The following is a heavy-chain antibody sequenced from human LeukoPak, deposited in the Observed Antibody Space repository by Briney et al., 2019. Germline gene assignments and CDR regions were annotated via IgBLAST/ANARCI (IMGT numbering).Heavy chain of an antibody. Sequence: GGSLRLSCAASGFTFSSYGMYWVRQAPGKGLECVAFITYDGSEMYYADSVKGRFTISRDNSRDTLYLQVNSLRGDDTAIYYCARNRGYTYDYDSFDPWGQGTLVTVSS. CDR2: ITYDGSEM. J-gene: IGHJ5*02. V-gene: IGHV3-30*19. CDR3: ARNRGYTYDYDSFDP. CDR1: GFTFSSYG. D-gene: IGHD5-18*01.